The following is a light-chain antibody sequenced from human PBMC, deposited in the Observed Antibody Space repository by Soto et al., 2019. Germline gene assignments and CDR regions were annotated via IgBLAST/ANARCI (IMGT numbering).Light chain of an antibody. CDR1: SSDVGGYNY. J-gene: IGLJ1*01. Sequence: QSALTQPASVSGSPGQSITISCTGTSSDVGGYNYVSWYQQHPGKAPKLMIYDVSNRPSGVSNRFSGSKSGNTASLTISGLQAEDEADYYCRSYTSSSSLVFGTRTKVTVL. V-gene: IGLV2-14*01. CDR3: RSYTSSSSLV. CDR2: DVS.